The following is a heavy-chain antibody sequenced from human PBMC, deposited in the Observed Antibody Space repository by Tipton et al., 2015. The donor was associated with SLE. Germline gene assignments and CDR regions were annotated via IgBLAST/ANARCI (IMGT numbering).Heavy chain of an antibody. V-gene: IGHV4-34*01. J-gene: IGHJ3*02. CDR3: ARVRGGSGALDI. CDR1: GGSFSGYY. Sequence: TLSLTCAVYGGSFSGYYWSRIRQPPGKGPEWIGEINHSGSTNYNPSLKSRVTISVDTSKNQFSLKLSSVTAADTAVYYCARVRGGSGALDIWGQGTMVTVSS. CDR2: INHSGST. D-gene: IGHD3-10*01.